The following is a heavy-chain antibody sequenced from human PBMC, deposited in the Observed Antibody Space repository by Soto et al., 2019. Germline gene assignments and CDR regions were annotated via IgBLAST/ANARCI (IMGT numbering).Heavy chain of an antibody. Sequence: GASVKVSCKASGYTFTSYDINWVRQATGQGLEWMGWMNPNRGNTGYAQKFQGRVTMTRNTPISTAYMELSSLTSEDTAVYYCVRDAAAHADYLGQGTLVTVSS. D-gene: IGHD2-15*01. V-gene: IGHV1-8*01. J-gene: IGHJ4*02. CDR2: MNPNRGNT. CDR3: VRDAAAHADY. CDR1: GYTFTSYD.